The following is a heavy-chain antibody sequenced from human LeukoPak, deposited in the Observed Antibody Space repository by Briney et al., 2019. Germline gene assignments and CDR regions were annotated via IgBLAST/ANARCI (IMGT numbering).Heavy chain of an antibody. CDR1: GHTFTSYG. J-gene: IGHJ6*02. CDR3: ARVDIVVVPDAKGPYYYYGMDV. D-gene: IGHD2-2*03. CDR2: ISAYNGNT. Sequence: ASVKVSCKASGHTFTSYGISWVRQAPGQGLEWMGWISAYNGNTNYAQKLQGRVTMTTDTSTSTAYMELRSLRSDDTAVYYCARVDIVVVPDAKGPYYYYGMDVWGQGTTVTVSS. V-gene: IGHV1-18*01.